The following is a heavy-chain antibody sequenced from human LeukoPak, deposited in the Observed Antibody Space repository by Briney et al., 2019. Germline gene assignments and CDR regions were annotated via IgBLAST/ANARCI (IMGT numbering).Heavy chain of an antibody. CDR3: ARGERGYSYGTWGY. D-gene: IGHD5-18*01. Sequence: GGSLRLSCAASGITFSTYGMHWVRQAPGKGLEWVAFIRYDGSNKYYADSVKGRFTISRDNSKNTLYLQMNSLRSEDTAVYYCARGERGYSYGTWGYWGQGTLVTVSS. J-gene: IGHJ4*02. CDR1: GITFSTYG. CDR2: IRYDGSNK. V-gene: IGHV3-30*02.